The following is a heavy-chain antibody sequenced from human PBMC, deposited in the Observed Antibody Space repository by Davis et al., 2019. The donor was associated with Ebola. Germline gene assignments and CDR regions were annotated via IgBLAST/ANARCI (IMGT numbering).Heavy chain of an antibody. Sequence: SCKASGGTFSSYAMHWVRQAPGKGLEWVAVISYDGSNKYYAESVKGRFTISRDNSKNTLSLQMDGLRAEDTALYYCAKIFFGTRAIDYGDYWGQGTLVTVSS. J-gene: IGHJ4*02. D-gene: IGHD3-3*01. CDR2: ISYDGSNK. CDR1: GGTFSSYA. V-gene: IGHV3-30-3*02. CDR3: AKIFFGTRAIDYGDY.